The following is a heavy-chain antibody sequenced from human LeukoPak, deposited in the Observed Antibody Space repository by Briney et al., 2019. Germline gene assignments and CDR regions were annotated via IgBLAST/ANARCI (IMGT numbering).Heavy chain of an antibody. D-gene: IGHD5-18*01. CDR2: FIPIFGTA. CDR3: ARAQYRYGPGDAFDF. CDR1: GCTFSSCA. V-gene: IGHV1-69*13. Sequence: GASVKVSCKASGCTFSSCAFSWVRQAPGQGLEWMGGFIPIFGTANYAQKFQGRVTITADESTSKAYMELSSLRSEDTAVYYCARAQYRYGPGDAFDFWGQGTMVTVSS. J-gene: IGHJ3*01.